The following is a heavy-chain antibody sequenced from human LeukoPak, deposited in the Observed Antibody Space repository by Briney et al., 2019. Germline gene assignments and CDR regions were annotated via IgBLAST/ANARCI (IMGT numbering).Heavy chain of an antibody. Sequence: SEALSVSSTVPGGSISSDYWSWIRPPLGEGLWWVGYIYYRGSINYKPSLKRRVNISVDTAKNQFSLKLTSVTAADPAVYYCAKLPYSNAYYFEPWGQGTVVTVFS. CDR1: GGSISSDY. CDR3: AKLPYSNAYYFEP. J-gene: IGHJ5*02. V-gene: IGHV4-59*01. CDR2: IYYRGSI. D-gene: IGHD3-9*01.